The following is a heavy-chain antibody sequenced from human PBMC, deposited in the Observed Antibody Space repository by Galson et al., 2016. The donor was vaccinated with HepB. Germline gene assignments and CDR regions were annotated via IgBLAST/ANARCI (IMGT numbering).Heavy chain of an antibody. J-gene: IGHJ4*02. D-gene: IGHD3-22*01. CDR3: AREGHSSGFCGDFDS. V-gene: IGHV3-23*01. Sequence: SLRLSCAASAFVNHILAWVRQAPGKGLEWVSTISGVDGSIYYAASVKGRFTISSDNSRHTVYLQMNSLRADDTAVYYCAREGHSSGFCGDFDSWGRGTLVTVSS. CDR2: ISGVDGSI. CDR1: AFVNHI.